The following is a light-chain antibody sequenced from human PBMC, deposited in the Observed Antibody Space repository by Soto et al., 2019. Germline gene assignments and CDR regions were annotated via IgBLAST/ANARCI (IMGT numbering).Light chain of an antibody. Sequence: QSVLTQPPSASGSPGQSVTISCTGAGTDVGQYNYVSWYQQHPGKAPKLLIHHVSRRPSGVPARFSGSKSGNTASLTVSGLQTEDEADYYCVSFAGGTYVFGTGTKVTVL. CDR2: HVS. J-gene: IGLJ1*01. V-gene: IGLV2-8*01. CDR1: GTDVGQYNY. CDR3: VSFAGGTYV.